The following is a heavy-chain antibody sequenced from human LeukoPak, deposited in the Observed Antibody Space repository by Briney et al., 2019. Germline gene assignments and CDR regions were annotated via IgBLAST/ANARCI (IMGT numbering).Heavy chain of an antibody. CDR1: GGSISSGDYY. CDR2: IYYSGST. D-gene: IGHD3-22*01. CDR3: ARVAYYDSSGYYAPYWYFDL. V-gene: IGHV4-30-4*01. Sequence: SETLSLTCTVSGGSISSGDYYWSWIRQPPGKGLEWIGYIYYSGSTYYNPSLKSRVTISVDTSKNQFSLKLSSVTAADTAVYYCARVAYYDSSGYYAPYWYFDLWGRGTLVTVSS. J-gene: IGHJ2*01.